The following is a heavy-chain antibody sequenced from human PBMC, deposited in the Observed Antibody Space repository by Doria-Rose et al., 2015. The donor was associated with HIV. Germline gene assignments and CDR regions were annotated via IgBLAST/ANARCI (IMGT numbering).Heavy chain of an antibody. CDR2: IFSEDER. Sequence: QITLKESGPVLVKPTETLTLTCTVSGVSLSSPGMGVSWIRQPPGKALEWLANIFSEDERSYKTSLKSRLTISRGTSKSQVVLTMTDMDPVDTATYYCARIKSSRWYHKYYFDSWGQGTPVIVSA. V-gene: IGHV2-26*01. J-gene: IGHJ4*02. CDR1: GVSLSSPGMG. D-gene: IGHD6-13*01. CDR3: ARIKSSRWYHKYYFDS.